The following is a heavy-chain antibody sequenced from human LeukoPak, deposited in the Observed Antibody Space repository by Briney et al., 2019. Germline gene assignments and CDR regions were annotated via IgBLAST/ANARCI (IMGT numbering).Heavy chain of an antibody. CDR3: ARDTFEGAPDY. CDR2: IYYLDAT. CDR1: GTSISSSTYYY. Sequence: SQTLSLTCTVSGTSISSSTYYYWSWTRHHPGEVPEWMGYIYYLDATYYNPSLKSRVSISVAASENQFSLKLTSVTAADTAVYYCARDTFEGAPDYWGQGTLVTVSS. D-gene: IGHD1-26*01. V-gene: IGHV4-31*03. J-gene: IGHJ4*02.